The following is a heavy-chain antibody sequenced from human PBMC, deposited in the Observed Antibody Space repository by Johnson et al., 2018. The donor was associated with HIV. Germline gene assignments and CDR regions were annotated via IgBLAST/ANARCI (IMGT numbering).Heavy chain of an antibody. Sequence: VQLVESGGGLVQPGGSLRLSCAASGFTFITYAVHWVRQAPGKGLEYVSGISANGGSTYYANSVKGRFTTSRDNSKNTLYLQMNSLNTEDTAVYYCTTARNRLWSSSGWTGFWAFDIWGQGTMVTVSS. V-gene: IGHV3-64*01. J-gene: IGHJ3*02. CDR2: ISANGGST. D-gene: IGHD6-19*01. CDR3: TTARNRLWSSSGWTGFWAFDI. CDR1: GFTFITYA.